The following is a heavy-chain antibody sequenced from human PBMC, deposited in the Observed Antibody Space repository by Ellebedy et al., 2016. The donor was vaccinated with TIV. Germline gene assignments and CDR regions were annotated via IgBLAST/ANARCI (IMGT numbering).Heavy chain of an antibody. CDR3: ARGQTDSSGYHAY. CDR2: INHSGIT. CDR1: GGSFSFYS. Sequence: MPGGSLRPSCGLYGGSFSFYSWSWIRQPPGKGLEWIGEINHSGITNYNPSLKSRVTISVDTSKNQFSRKLSSVTAADTAVYYCARGQTDSSGYHAYWGQGTLVTVSS. D-gene: IGHD3-22*01. J-gene: IGHJ4*02. V-gene: IGHV4-34*01.